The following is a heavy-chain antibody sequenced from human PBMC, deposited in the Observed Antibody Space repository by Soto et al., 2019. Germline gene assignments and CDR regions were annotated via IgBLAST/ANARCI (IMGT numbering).Heavy chain of an antibody. CDR1: GFSFSTYG. D-gene: IGHD1-1*01. CDR2: VSGGSGVT. Sequence: EVQLLESGGGLVQPGGSLRLSCAVSGFSFSTYGVTWVRQAPGKGLEWVSGVSGGSGVTHYADSVKGRFTITGDNYKNTVYLPMNSLRVEDTAVYYCAKWNGYGDYWGQGTLVTVSS. V-gene: IGHV3-23*01. J-gene: IGHJ4*02. CDR3: AKWNGYGDY.